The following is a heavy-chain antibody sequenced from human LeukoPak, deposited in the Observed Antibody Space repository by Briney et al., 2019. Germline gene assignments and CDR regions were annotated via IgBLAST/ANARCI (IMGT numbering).Heavy chain of an antibody. CDR1: GYTFTSYG. CDR2: ISAYNGNT. Sequence: ASVKVSCKASGYTFTSYGISWVRQAPGQGLEWMGWISAYNGNTNYAQKLQGRVTMTTDTSTSTAYMELRSLRSDDTAVYYCASSYYYDSSGYYPSHAFDIWGQGTMVTVSS. V-gene: IGHV1-18*01. D-gene: IGHD3-22*01. CDR3: ASSYYYDSSGYYPSHAFDI. J-gene: IGHJ3*02.